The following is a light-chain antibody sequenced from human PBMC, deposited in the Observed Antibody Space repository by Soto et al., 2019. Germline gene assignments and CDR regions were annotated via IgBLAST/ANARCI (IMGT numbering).Light chain of an antibody. V-gene: IGKV3-20*01. CDR3: QQYGSSPET. Sequence: EIVLTQSPGTLSFSPGERATLSCRASQSVSSSYLAWYQQKPGQAPRLLIYGASSRATGIPDRFSGSGSGTDFTLTISRLEPEDFALYYCQQYGSSPETIGQGTKVEIK. J-gene: IGKJ1*01. CDR1: QSVSSSY. CDR2: GAS.